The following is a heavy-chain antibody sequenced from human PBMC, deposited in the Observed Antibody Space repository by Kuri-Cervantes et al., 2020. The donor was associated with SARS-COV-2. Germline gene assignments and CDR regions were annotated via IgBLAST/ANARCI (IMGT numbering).Heavy chain of an antibody. CDR1: GVSLSTSGVG. Sequence: SGPTLVKPTKTLTLTCTFSGVSLSTSGVGVGWIRQPPGKALEWLALIYWNDDKRYSPSLKSRLTITKDTSKNQVVLTMTNMDPVDTATYYCARTYCTNGVCPYYYYGMDVWGQGTTVTVSS. CDR2: IYWNDDK. V-gene: IGHV2-5*01. CDR3: ARTYCTNGVCPYYYYGMDV. J-gene: IGHJ6*02. D-gene: IGHD2-8*01.